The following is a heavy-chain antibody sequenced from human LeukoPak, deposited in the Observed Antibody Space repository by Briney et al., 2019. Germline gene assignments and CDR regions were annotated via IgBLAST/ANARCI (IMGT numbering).Heavy chain of an antibody. CDR2: INPSGGST. D-gene: IGHD3-22*01. Sequence: ASVTVSCTASGYTFTSYYMHWVRQAPGQGLEWMGIINPSGGSTSYAQKFQGRVTMTRDMSTSTVYMELSSLRSEDTAVYYCASLVVNDAFDIWGQGTMVTVSS. CDR3: ASLVVNDAFDI. CDR1: GYTFTSYY. V-gene: IGHV1-46*01. J-gene: IGHJ3*02.